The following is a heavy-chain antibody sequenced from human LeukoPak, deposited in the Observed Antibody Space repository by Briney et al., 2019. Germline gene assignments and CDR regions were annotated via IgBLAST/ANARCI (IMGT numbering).Heavy chain of an antibody. CDR2: IHYDGSNK. J-gene: IGHJ4*02. CDR1: GFTFSSCG. Sequence: PGRSLRLSCAASGFTFSSCGMHWVRQAPGEGLEWVAFIHYDGSNKYYADSVKGRFTISRDNSKDTLYLQMNSLRTEDTAVYYCAKETPFWTGYYYFDCWGQGTLVTVSS. CDR3: AKETPFWTGYYYFDC. V-gene: IGHV3-30*02. D-gene: IGHD3/OR15-3a*01.